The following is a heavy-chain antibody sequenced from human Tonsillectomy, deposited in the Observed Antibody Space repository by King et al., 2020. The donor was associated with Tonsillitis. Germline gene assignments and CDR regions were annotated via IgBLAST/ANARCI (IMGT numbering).Heavy chain of an antibody. CDR2: VSGSGGST. CDR3: AKDVAVAGGVLNLDS. Sequence: VQLVESGGGLVQPGGSLRLSCAASGFTFSSYAMSWVRQAPGKGLEWVSAVSGSGGSTYDADSVKGRFTISRDNSKNTLHLQMNSLRAEDTAVYYCAKDVAVAGGVLNLDSWGQGTLVTVSS. CDR1: GFTFSSYA. V-gene: IGHV3-23*04. J-gene: IGHJ4*02. D-gene: IGHD6-19*01.